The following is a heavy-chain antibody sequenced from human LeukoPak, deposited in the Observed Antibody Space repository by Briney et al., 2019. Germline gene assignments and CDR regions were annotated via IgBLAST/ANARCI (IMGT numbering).Heavy chain of an antibody. J-gene: IGHJ4*02. V-gene: IGHV3-30*18. CDR3: ANENYSDSSGYVDH. CDR2: ISYDGSNK. D-gene: IGHD3-22*01. Sequence: PGGSLRLSCAASGFTFNNYGMHWVRQAPGKGLECVAVISYDGSNKYYADSVKGRFTISRDNSKNTLYLQMNSLRAEDTAVYYCANENYSDSSGYVDHWGQGTLVTVSS. CDR1: GFTFNNYG.